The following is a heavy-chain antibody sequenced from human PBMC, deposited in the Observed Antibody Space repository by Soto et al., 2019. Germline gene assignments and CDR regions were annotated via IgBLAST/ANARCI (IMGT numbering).Heavy chain of an antibody. CDR3: ARTPPKDPPRGYYYGPTQDPITYYFDY. D-gene: IGHD3-10*01. Sequence: PGGSLRLSCAASGFTVSSNYMSWVRQAPGNGLEWVSVIYSGGSTYYADSVKGRFTISRDNSKNTLYLQMNSLRAEDTAVYYCARTPPKDPPRGYYYGPTQDPITYYFDYWGQGTLVTVSS. J-gene: IGHJ4*02. CDR2: IYSGGST. CDR1: GFTVSSNY. V-gene: IGHV3-66*01.